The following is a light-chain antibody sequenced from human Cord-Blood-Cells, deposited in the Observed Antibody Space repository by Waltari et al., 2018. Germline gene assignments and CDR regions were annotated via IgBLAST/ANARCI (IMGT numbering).Light chain of an antibody. CDR3: QQSYSTPPT. CDR1: QSISSY. CDR2: AAS. J-gene: IGKJ1*01. Sequence: DIQMTQSPSSLSASVGDRVTITCRASQSISSYLNWYQQKPGKAPKLLIYAASSLQSGVTSRFSGSGSGTDFTLTISSLQPEDFATYYCQQSYSTPPTFGQGTKVEIE. V-gene: IGKV1-39*01.